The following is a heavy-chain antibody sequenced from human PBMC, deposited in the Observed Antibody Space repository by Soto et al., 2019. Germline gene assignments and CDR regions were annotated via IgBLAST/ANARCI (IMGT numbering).Heavy chain of an antibody. Sequence: ASVKVSCKASGYTFTSYAMHWVRQAPGQRLEWMGWINAGNGNTKYSQKFQGRVTITRDTSASTAYMELSSLRSEDTAVYYCARDHGSGWYYFDYWGQGTLVTVSS. V-gene: IGHV1-3*01. J-gene: IGHJ4*02. CDR1: GYTFTSYA. D-gene: IGHD6-19*01. CDR3: ARDHGSGWYYFDY. CDR2: INAGNGNT.